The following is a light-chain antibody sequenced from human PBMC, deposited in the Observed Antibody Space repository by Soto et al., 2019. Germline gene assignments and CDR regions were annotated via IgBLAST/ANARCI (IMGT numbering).Light chain of an antibody. CDR3: LQYNKWPRT. CDR2: RTS. V-gene: IGKV3D-15*01. J-gene: IGKJ1*01. Sequence: EVVLTQSPVTLSLSPGERATLSCRASESVSSSFLTWYQQKPGQAPRLLIYRTSNRVTGIPDRFSGSGSGTEFTLTMSSLQSEDFAVYYCLQYNKWPRTFGQGTKVDI. CDR1: ESVSSS.